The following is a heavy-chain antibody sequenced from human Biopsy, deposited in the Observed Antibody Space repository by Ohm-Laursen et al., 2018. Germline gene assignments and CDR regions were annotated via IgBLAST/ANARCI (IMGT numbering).Heavy chain of an antibody. J-gene: IGHJ4*02. CDR2: FRFEDRT. CDR1: GGSISNYF. D-gene: IGHD2-21*02. CDR3: ARDDAVTVIRGLYY. Sequence: TLSLTCAVSGGSISNYFWTWIRQPPGKRLEWIGYFRFEDRTSYNSSLKSRVTISADTSKNQFSLKLSSVTAEDTAVYYCARDDAVTVIRGLYYWGQGALVTVSS. V-gene: IGHV4-59*01.